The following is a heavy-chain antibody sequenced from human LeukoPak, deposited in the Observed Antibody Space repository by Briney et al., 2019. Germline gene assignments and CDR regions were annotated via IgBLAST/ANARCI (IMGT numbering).Heavy chain of an antibody. CDR3: ARDRGGTGDFDY. J-gene: IGHJ4*02. CDR2: INAGNGDT. CDR1: GYTFTSYA. Sequence: ASVKVSCKASGYTFTSYAMHWVRRAPGQRLEWMGWINAGNGDTKYSQKFQGRVTIARDTSASTAYMELSSLRSEDTAVCYCARDRGGTGDFDYWGQGTLVTVSS. D-gene: IGHD1-1*01. V-gene: IGHV1-3*01.